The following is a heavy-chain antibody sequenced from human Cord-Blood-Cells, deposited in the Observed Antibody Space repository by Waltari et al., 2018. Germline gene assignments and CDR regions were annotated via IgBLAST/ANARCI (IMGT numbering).Heavy chain of an antibody. J-gene: IGHJ6*02. CDR2: NNAGNGNT. CDR3: ARGYDFWSGYYYYYGMDV. Sequence: QVQLVQSGAEVKKPGASVKVSCKASGYTFTSYAMHWVRQAPGQRLEWMGWNNAGNGNTKYSQEFQGRVTITRDTSASTAYMELSSRRSEDTAVYYCARGYDFWSGYYYYYGMDVWGQGTTVTVSS. V-gene: IGHV1-3*01. D-gene: IGHD3-3*01. CDR1: GYTFTSYA.